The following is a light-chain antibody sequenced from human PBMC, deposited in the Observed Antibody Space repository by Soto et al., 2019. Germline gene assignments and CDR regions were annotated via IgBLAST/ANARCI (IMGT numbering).Light chain of an antibody. Sequence: EIVLTQSPGTLSLSPGERATLSCRASQSVSSSYLAWYQQKPGQAPRLLIFGASSRATGIPDRFSGSGSGTDFTLTITRLEPEDFAVYYCQQYGTSPLTFVGGTKVEI. CDR2: GAS. CDR1: QSVSSSY. CDR3: QQYGTSPLT. J-gene: IGKJ4*01. V-gene: IGKV3-20*01.